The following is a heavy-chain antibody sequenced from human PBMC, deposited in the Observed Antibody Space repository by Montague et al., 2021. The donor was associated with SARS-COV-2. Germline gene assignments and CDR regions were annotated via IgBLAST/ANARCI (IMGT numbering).Heavy chain of an antibody. D-gene: IGHD4-17*01. J-gene: IGHJ6*02. V-gene: IGHV4-39*01. Sequence: SETLSLTCHVSGRSMSSDRFYWVWIRQPPGRSLEWIGYVLYSGTTYYNPSLKSRVTISADTSKNEFFLELTSVTAADTADYYCAIQADDYGDFGGLYYYNDVDVWGQGTTVTVSS. CDR3: AIQADDYGDFGGLYYYNDVDV. CDR1: GRSMSSDRFY. CDR2: VLYSGTT.